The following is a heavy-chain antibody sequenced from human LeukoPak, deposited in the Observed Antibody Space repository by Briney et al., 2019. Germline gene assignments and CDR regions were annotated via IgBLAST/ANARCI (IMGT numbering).Heavy chain of an antibody. CDR3: ARRSQSYDSSGYSPGYYFDY. V-gene: IGHV4-39*01. J-gene: IGHJ4*02. D-gene: IGHD3-22*01. Sequence: PSETLSLTCTVSGGSISSSRYYWGWIRQPPGKGLEWIGSIYYSGSTYYNPSLKSRVTISVDTSKNQFSLKLSSVTAADTAVYYCARRSQSYDSSGYSPGYYFDYWGQGTLVTVSS. CDR1: GGSISSSRYY. CDR2: IYYSGST.